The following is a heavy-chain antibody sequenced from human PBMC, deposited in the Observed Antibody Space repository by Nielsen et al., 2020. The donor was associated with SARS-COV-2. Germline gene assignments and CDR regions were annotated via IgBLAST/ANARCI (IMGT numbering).Heavy chain of an antibody. CDR3: ARGRYFDSYYMDV. V-gene: IGHV4-34*01. Sequence: SQTLSLTCAVYGGSFSGYYWSWIRHPPGKGLEWIGEINHSGSTNYNPSLKSRVTISVDTSKNQFSLKLSSVTAADTAVYYCARGRYFDSYYMDVWGKGTTVTVSS. CDR2: INHSGST. CDR1: GGSFSGYY. J-gene: IGHJ6*03. D-gene: IGHD3-9*01.